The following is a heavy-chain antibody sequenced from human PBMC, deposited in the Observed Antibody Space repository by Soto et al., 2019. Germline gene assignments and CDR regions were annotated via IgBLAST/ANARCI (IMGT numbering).Heavy chain of an antibody. CDR2: ISSSSSYI. CDR1: GFTFSSYS. V-gene: IGHV3-21*01. D-gene: IGHD3-3*01. J-gene: IGHJ4*02. CDR3: ARSPFPYDFWSGYNYFDY. Sequence: VGSLRLSCAASGFTFSSYSMNWVRQAPGKGLEWVSSISSSSSYIYYADSVKGRFTISRDNAKNSLYLQMNSLRAEDTAVYYCARSPFPYDFWSGYNYFDYCGQGTLVTVSS.